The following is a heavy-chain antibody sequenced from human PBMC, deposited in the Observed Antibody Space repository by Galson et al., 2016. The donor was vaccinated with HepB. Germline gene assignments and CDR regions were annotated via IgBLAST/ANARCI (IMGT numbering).Heavy chain of an antibody. CDR3: AREGSSGYRILGWCDP. CDR1: GFTFSSYG. D-gene: IGHD3-22*01. V-gene: IGHV3-33*01. Sequence: SLRLSCAASGFTFSSYGMHWVRQTPGKGLEWVAVIWFDGSNEYYAGSVKGRFTISRDNSKNTLYLQMDSLRAEDTAVYYCAREGSSGYRILGWCDPWGQGTLVTVSS. J-gene: IGHJ5*02. CDR2: IWFDGSNE.